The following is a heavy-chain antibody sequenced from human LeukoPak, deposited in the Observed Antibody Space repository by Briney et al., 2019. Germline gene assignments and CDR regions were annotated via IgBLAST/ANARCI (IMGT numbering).Heavy chain of an antibody. CDR1: GFTFSSYV. Sequence: PGGSLRLSCAASGFTFSSYVMSWRRRAAGKVLEWVSSISGSGHNTYYADSVKGRFTISRDTSKNTLYLQMNSLRADDTAVYYCANRHSSGWYSFDSWGQGTLVTVSS. CDR3: ANRHSSGWYSFDS. D-gene: IGHD6-19*01. CDR2: ISGSGHNT. V-gene: IGHV3-23*01. J-gene: IGHJ4*02.